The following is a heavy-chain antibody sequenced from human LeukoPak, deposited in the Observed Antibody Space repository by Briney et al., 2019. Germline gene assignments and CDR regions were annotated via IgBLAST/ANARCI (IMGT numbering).Heavy chain of an antibody. Sequence: SETLSLTCTVSGGSISSSSYYWGWIRQPPGKGLEWIGSIYYSGSTYYNPSLKSRVTISVDTSKNQFSLKLSSVTAADTAVYYCARRGTIFGVVTDPDYWGQGTLVTVSS. CDR1: GGSISSSSYY. D-gene: IGHD3-3*01. CDR3: ARRGTIFGVVTDPDY. CDR2: IYYSGST. V-gene: IGHV4-39*01. J-gene: IGHJ4*02.